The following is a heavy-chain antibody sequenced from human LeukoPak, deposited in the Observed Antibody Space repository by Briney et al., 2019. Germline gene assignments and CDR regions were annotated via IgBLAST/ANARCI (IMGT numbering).Heavy chain of an antibody. CDR3: AKDYLVGATVNWFDP. V-gene: IGHV3-23*01. CDR1: GFTFNIYT. Sequence: GESLRLSCAASGFTFNIYTMYWVRQAPGKGLEWVSYISSSGSTIYYADSVKGRFTISRDNSKNTLYLQMNSLRAEDTAVYYCAKDYLVGATVNWFDPWGQGTLVTVSS. J-gene: IGHJ5*02. D-gene: IGHD1-26*01. CDR2: ISSSGSTI.